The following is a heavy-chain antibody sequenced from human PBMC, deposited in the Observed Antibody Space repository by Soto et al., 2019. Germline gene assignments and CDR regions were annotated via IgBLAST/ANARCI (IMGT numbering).Heavy chain of an antibody. V-gene: IGHV1-2*02. D-gene: IGHD6-19*01. CDR3: ARELYSSGKYYYYYGMDV. CDR1: GYTFTGYY. CDR2: INPNSGGT. J-gene: IGHJ6*02. Sequence: RASVKVSCKASGYTFTGYYMHWVRQAPGQGLEWMGWINPNSGGTNYAQKFQGRVTMTRDTSISTAYMELSRLRSDDTAVYYCARELYSSGKYYYYYGMDVWGQGTTVTVSS.